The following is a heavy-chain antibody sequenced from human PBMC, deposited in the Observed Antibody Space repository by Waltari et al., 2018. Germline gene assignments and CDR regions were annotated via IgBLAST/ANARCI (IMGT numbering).Heavy chain of an antibody. Sequence: EVQLVESGGGLVQPGGSLRLSCIASGFPLSGYWMHWVRQAPGKGLVWVSLVKYAGTETTYADSVNGRFTSSRDNARNTLYLQMNSLRAEDTAVYYCARSDYTDFWGLGTLVTVSS. D-gene: IGHD3-16*01. J-gene: IGHJ4*02. CDR3: ARSDYTDF. CDR2: VKYAGTET. CDR1: GFPLSGYW. V-gene: IGHV3-74*01.